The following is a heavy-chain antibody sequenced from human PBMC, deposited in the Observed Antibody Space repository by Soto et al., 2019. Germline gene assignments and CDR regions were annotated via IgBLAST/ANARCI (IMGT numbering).Heavy chain of an antibody. J-gene: IGHJ5*02. Sequence: QLQLQESGSGLVRPSQTLSLTCAVSGGSISSGGYSWNWIRQPPGKGLEWIGYIYHSGSTLYNPSLKSRVTKSLDKSKNQSALKRSSVTAADTAVYYCARDQLEGNWFDPWGQGTLVTVSS. CDR1: GGSISSGGYS. CDR3: ARDQLEGNWFDP. CDR2: IYHSGST. V-gene: IGHV4-30-2*01. D-gene: IGHD1-1*01.